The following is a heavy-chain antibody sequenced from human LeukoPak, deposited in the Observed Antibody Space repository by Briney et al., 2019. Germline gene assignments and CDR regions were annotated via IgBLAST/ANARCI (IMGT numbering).Heavy chain of an antibody. CDR3: ASRPADTTWYGVFDY. Sequence: SETLSLTCSVSGGSINGHYWSWIRQPPGKPLEWIGYIFSSGATNYNPSLRSRVSMSVDTSRDQIFLRLSSVTAADTAIYYCASRPADTTWYGVFDYWSQGTLVRVSS. D-gene: IGHD3-10*01. CDR2: IFSSGAT. J-gene: IGHJ4*02. V-gene: IGHV4-59*11. CDR1: GGSINGHY.